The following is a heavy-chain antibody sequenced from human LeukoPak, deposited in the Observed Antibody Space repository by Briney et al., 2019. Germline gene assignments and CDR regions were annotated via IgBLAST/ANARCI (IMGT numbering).Heavy chain of an antibody. CDR2: IIPILGIA. V-gene: IGHV1-69*02. CDR1: GGTFSSYT. CDR3: ARSAVVVPAAWA. J-gene: IGHJ4*02. D-gene: IGHD2-2*01. Sequence: ASVKVSCKAPGGTFSSYTISWVRQAPGQGLEWMGRIIPILGIANYAQKFQGRVTITADKSTSTAYMELSSLRSEDTAVYYCARSAVVVPAAWAWGQGTLVTVSS.